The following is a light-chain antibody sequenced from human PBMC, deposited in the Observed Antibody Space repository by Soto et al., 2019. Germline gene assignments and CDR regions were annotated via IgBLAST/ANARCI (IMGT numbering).Light chain of an antibody. CDR1: SSNIGRNS. V-gene: IGLV1-44*01. CDR2: SNN. J-gene: IGLJ3*02. CDR3: ATWDDSLNGLV. Sequence: QSVLTQSPSASGTPGQRVTISCSGSSSNIGRNSVNWYQQLPGTAPKLLIYSNNQRPSGVPDRFSGSKSGTSASLANSGLQSEDEADYYCATWDDSLNGLVFGGGTKVTVL.